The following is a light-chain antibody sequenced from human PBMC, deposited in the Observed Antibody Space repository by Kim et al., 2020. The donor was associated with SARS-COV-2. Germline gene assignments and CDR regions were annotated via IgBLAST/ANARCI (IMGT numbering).Light chain of an antibody. CDR3: QQRSNWPT. J-gene: IGKJ1*01. V-gene: IGKV3-11*01. CDR1: QSVSSY. Sequence: SLSPGERATLSCRASQSVSSYLAWYQQKPGQAPSLLIYDASNRATGIPARFSGSGSGTDFTLTISSLEPEDFAVYYCQQRSNWPTFGQGTKVDIK. CDR2: DAS.